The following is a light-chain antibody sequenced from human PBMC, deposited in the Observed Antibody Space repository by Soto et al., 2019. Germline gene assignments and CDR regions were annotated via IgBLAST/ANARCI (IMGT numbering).Light chain of an antibody. CDR2: YDD. V-gene: IGLV1-36*01. Sequence: QTVVTQPPSASGTPGQRVTISCSGITSNVGNNAVNWYQQLPGKAPKLLIYYDDLLPSGVSDRFSGSKSGTSASLAISGLQSEDEADYYCAAWDDSLNGPLFGGGTKLTVL. CDR3: AAWDDSLNGPL. J-gene: IGLJ2*01. CDR1: TSNVGNNA.